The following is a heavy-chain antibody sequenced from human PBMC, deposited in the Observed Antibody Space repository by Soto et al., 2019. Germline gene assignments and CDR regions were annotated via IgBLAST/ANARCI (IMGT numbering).Heavy chain of an antibody. J-gene: IGHJ4*02. D-gene: IGHD2-2*01. V-gene: IGHV4-39*01. CDR3: ASLAAGYCSSTSCRKLDY. Sequence: QLQLQESGPGLVKPSETLSLTCTVSGGSISSSSYSWGWIRQPPGKGLEWIGSIYYSGSTYYNPSLKSRVTISVDTSKNQFSLKLSSVTAADTAVYYCASLAAGYCSSTSCRKLDYWGQGTLVTFSS. CDR1: GGSISSSSYS. CDR2: IYYSGST.